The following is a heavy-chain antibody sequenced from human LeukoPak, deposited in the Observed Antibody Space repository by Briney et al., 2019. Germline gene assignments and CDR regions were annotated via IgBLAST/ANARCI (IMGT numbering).Heavy chain of an antibody. Sequence: ASVKVSCKASGGTFSSYAISWVRQAPGQGLEWMGRIIPIFGTANYAQKFQGRVTITTDESTSTAYMELSSLRSEDTAVYNCAGHGMIYVYWGQGTLVTVSS. CDR3: AGHGMIYVY. J-gene: IGHJ4*02. D-gene: IGHD3/OR15-3a*01. CDR2: IIPIFGTA. V-gene: IGHV1-69*05. CDR1: GGTFSSYA.